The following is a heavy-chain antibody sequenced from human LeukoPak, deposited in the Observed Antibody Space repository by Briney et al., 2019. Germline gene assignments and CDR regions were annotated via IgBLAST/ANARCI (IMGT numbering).Heavy chain of an antibody. Sequence: SETLSLTCTVSGGSISSYYWSWIRQPPGKGLEWIGYIYYSGSTNYNPSLRSRVTISVDTSKNQFSLKLSSVTAADTAVYYCAREGYYYGMDVWGQGTTVTVSS. CDR2: IYYSGST. CDR3: AREGYYYGMDV. J-gene: IGHJ6*02. CDR1: GGSISSYY. V-gene: IGHV4-59*01.